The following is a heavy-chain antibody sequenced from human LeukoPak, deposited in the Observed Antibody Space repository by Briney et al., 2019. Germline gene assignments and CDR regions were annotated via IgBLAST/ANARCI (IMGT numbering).Heavy chain of an antibody. V-gene: IGHV3-48*03. D-gene: IGHD3-22*01. CDR2: ISSSGSTI. Sequence: GGSLRLSCAASGFTFSSYEMNWVRQAPGKGLEWVSYISSSGSTIYYADSVKGRFTISRDNAKNSLYLQMNSLRAEDTAVYYCARSLGSSGYYYEKYFDYWGQGTLVTVSS. J-gene: IGHJ4*02. CDR1: GFTFSSYE. CDR3: ARSLGSSGYYYEKYFDY.